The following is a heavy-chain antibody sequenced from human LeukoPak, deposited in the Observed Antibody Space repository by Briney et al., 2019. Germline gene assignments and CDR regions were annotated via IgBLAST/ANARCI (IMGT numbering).Heavy chain of an antibody. J-gene: IGHJ6*02. CDR1: GFTFSSYA. Sequence: GGSLRLSCAASGFTFSSYAMSWVRQAPGKGLEWVSAISGSGGSTYYADSVKGRFTISRDNSKNTLYLQMNSLRAEDTAVYYCARDFDWLPWAHYGMDVWGQGTTVTVSS. D-gene: IGHD3-9*01. CDR3: ARDFDWLPWAHYGMDV. V-gene: IGHV3-23*01. CDR2: ISGSGGST.